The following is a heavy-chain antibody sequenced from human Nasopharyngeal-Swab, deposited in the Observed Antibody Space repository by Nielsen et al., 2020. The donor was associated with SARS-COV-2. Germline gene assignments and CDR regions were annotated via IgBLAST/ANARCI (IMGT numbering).Heavy chain of an antibody. J-gene: IGHJ4*02. Sequence: GESLKISYAASGFTFSTYWMHWFRQTPGKGLVWVSRITNDGGTTTYADSVKGRFTIFRDNARNTLYLQMNSLRAEDTAVYYCARDKDGIGPASDYWGQGTLVTVSS. D-gene: IGHD1-1*01. CDR1: GFTFSTYW. CDR3: ARDKDGIGPASDY. CDR2: ITNDGGTT. V-gene: IGHV3-74*01.